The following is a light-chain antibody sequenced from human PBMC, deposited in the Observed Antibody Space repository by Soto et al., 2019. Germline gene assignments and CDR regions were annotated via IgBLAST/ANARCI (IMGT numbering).Light chain of an antibody. CDR3: SSYTSSSSVV. V-gene: IGLV2-14*01. Sequence: QSALTQPASVSGSPGQSITISCTGTSSDVGGYNYVSWYQQHPGKAPKLMIYDVSNRPSGVSNRFSGSKSGNTASLTISGLHAEDEADYYCSSYTSSSSVVFGTGTKLTVL. CDR1: SSDVGGYNY. CDR2: DVS. J-gene: IGLJ1*01.